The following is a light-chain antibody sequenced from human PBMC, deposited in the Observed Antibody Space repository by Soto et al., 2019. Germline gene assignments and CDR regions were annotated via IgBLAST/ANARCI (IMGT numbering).Light chain of an antibody. V-gene: IGKV1-5*01. J-gene: IGKJ1*01. Sequence: DIQMTQSPSTLSASVGDRFTLTCRASQSISSWLAWYQQKPRQAPKLLIYDASSLQSGVPSRFSGIGSGTEFTLTISNLQPDDIATYYCQQYDTYWTFGQGTKVDIK. CDR3: QQYDTYWT. CDR1: QSISSW. CDR2: DAS.